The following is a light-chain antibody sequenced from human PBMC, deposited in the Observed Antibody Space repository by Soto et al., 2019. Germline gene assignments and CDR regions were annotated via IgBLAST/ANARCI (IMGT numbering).Light chain of an antibody. Sequence: DIQMTQSPSSLSASVGDRVTITCRASQGISNYLAWYQQKPGKVPKLLIYAASTLQPGVPSRFSGSGSGTDFTLTISSLQPEDVANYYCQSGTFGQGTKVEIK. CDR1: QGISNY. CDR3: QSGT. CDR2: AAS. V-gene: IGKV1-27*01. J-gene: IGKJ1*01.